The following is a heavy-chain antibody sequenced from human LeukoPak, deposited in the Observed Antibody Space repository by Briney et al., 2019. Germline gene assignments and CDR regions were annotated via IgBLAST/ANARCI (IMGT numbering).Heavy chain of an antibody. V-gene: IGHV4-34*01. CDR1: GGSFSGHY. CDR3: ARVPVWFGSMGYFDY. J-gene: IGHJ4*02. D-gene: IGHD3-10*01. CDR2: INHSGST. Sequence: SETLSLTCDVYGGSFSGHYWSWIRQPPGKGLEWIGEINHSGSTNYNPSLKSRVTISVATSTNQFSLKLSSVTAADTAVYYCARVPVWFGSMGYFDYWGQGTLVTVSS.